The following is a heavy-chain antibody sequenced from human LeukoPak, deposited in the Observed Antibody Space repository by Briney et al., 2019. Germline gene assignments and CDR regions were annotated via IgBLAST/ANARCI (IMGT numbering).Heavy chain of an antibody. CDR2: IYYTGTT. CDR1: RGSISTYY. Sequence: SETLSLTCTVSRGSISTYYWNWIRQPPGKGLEWIGYIYYTGTTDYNPSLKSRVTMSVDTSKNQFSLKLSSVTIADTAVYYCARVNYDILTGYPYGMDVWGQGTTVTVSS. J-gene: IGHJ6*02. D-gene: IGHD3-9*01. V-gene: IGHV4-59*01. CDR3: ARVNYDILTGYPYGMDV.